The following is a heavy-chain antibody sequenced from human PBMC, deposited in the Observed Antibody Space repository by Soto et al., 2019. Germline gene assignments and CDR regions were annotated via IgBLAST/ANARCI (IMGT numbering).Heavy chain of an antibody. J-gene: IGHJ6*03. CDR2: ISGSGGST. V-gene: IGHV3-23*01. Sequence: GGSLRLSCAASGFTFSSYAMSWVRQAPGKGLEWVSAISGSGGSTYYADSVKGRFTISRDNSKNSLYLQMNSLRAEDTAVYYCARAPLSTVRDYYYYYMDVWGKGTTVTVSS. CDR1: GFTFSSYA. CDR3: ARAPLSTVRDYYYYYMDV. D-gene: IGHD4-4*01.